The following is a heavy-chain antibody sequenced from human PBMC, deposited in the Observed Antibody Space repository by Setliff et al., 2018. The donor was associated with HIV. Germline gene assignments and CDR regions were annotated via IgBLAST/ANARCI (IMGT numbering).Heavy chain of an antibody. CDR2: IHTTGST. Sequence: SETLSLTCSVSGDSISSGSYYWSWIRLPAGKGLEWIGQIHTTGSTNYNPSLKSRVTMTQDTSFTTAYLELSRLGSDDTAVYYCAADNYNCNSFDSWGQGSLVTVSS. J-gene: IGHJ4*02. CDR3: AADNYNCNSFDS. V-gene: IGHV4-61*09. CDR1: GDSISSGSYY. D-gene: IGHD3-3*01.